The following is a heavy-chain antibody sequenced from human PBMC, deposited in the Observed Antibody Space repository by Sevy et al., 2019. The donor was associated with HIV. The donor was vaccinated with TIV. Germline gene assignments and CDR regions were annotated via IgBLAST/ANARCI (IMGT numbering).Heavy chain of an antibody. V-gene: IGHV4-59*01. J-gene: IGHJ3*02. Sequence: SETLSLTCTVSGGSISSYYWSWIRQPPGKGLEWIGYIYYSGSTNYNPSLKSRVTISVDTSKNQFSLKLSSVTAADTAGYYCARGAITMVRGVGAAFDIWGQGTMVTVSS. D-gene: IGHD3-10*01. CDR3: ARGAITMVRGVGAAFDI. CDR1: GGSISSYY. CDR2: IYYSGST.